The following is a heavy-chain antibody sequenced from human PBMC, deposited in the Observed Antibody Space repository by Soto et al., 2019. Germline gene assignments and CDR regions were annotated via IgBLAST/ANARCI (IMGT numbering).Heavy chain of an antibody. V-gene: IGHV3-23*01. D-gene: IGHD3-3*01. J-gene: IGHJ4*02. Sequence: GGSLRLSCAASGFTFSTYAMNWVRQAPGKGLEWVSGISGSGGSTYYADSVKGRFTISRDNSKNTLYLQMNSLRAEDTAVYFCARAGNYDVLSGRMYYFDSWGQGTPVTVSS. CDR1: GFTFSTYA. CDR2: ISGSGGST. CDR3: ARAGNYDVLSGRMYYFDS.